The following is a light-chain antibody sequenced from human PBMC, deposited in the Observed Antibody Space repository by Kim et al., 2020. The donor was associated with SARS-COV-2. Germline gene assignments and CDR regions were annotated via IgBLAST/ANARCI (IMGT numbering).Light chain of an antibody. Sequence: DIQMTQSPSTLSASVGDRVTITCRASQKISTWLAWYQQKPGKAPKLLIYQASSLESGVPSRFSGSGSGTDFTLTISSLQPDDSATYFCQQYNSYSGTFGQGTKVDIK. V-gene: IGKV1-5*03. CDR3: QQYNSYSGT. CDR2: QAS. J-gene: IGKJ1*01. CDR1: QKISTW.